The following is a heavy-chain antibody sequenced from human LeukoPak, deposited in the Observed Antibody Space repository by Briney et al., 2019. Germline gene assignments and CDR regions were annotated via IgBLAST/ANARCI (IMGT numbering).Heavy chain of an antibody. CDR2: INPNGGGT. CDR1: GYTFTSYY. J-gene: IGHJ6*02. D-gene: IGHD2-21*02. V-gene: IGHV1-46*01. CDR3: ATANFCGGDCFVYYGMDV. Sequence: ASVKVSCKTSGYTFTSYYMHWMRQAPGQGLEWVGMINPNGGGTSSAQKFQGRVTMTEDTSTDTAYMELSSLRSEDTAVYYCATANFCGGDCFVYYGMDVWGQGTTVTVSS.